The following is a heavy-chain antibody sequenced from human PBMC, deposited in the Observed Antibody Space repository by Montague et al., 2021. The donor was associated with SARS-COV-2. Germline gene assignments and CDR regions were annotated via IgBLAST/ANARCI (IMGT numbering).Heavy chain of an antibody. J-gene: IGHJ4*02. CDR2: VYHSGYT. CDR3: ARRGYTGSDYFDY. V-gene: IGHV4-38-2*01. Sequence: SETLSLTCSVSGFSISGGFYWAWIRQSPGKGPEWIGTVYHSGYTHYNPSLKGRVTVSIDTSKNQLSLTVTSVTAADTAVYFCARRGYTGSDYFDYWGQGTLVTVSS. CDR1: GFSISGGFY. D-gene: IGHD5-12*01.